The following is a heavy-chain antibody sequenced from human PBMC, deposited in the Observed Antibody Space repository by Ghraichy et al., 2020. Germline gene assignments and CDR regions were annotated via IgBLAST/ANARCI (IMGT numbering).Heavy chain of an antibody. CDR2: ISYDGNNK. Sequence: GESLNISCAASGFTFSSYAMHWVRQAPGKGLEWVAVISYDGNNKYYADSVKGRFTISRDNSKNTLFLQMNSLRPEDTAVYYCARPYDYVWGSYRYTRVIDSHPHDYWGQGTLVTVSS. V-gene: IGHV3-30*04. CDR1: GFTFSSYA. D-gene: IGHD3-16*02. J-gene: IGHJ4*02. CDR3: ARPYDYVWGSYRYTRVIDSHPHDY.